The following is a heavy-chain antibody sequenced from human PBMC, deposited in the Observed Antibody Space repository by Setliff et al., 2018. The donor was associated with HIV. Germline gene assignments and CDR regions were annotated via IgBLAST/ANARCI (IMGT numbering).Heavy chain of an antibody. Sequence: GGSLRLSCAASGFTASEFTFSNAWLTWVRHCPGKGLEWLGRMASRHDGGTTDYAAPVRGRFTFSRGDSTNTLYLQMNNLKIGDTAVYYCVTDDKVAFDVWGRGTMVTVSS. V-gene: IGHV3-15*04. J-gene: IGHJ3*01. CDR2: MASRHDGGTT. CDR3: VTDDKVAFDV. CDR1: GFTASEFTFSNAW.